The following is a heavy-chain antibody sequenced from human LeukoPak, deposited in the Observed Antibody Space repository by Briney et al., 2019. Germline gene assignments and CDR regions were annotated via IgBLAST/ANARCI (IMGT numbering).Heavy chain of an antibody. Sequence: ASVKVSCKASGGTFSSYAISWVRQAPGQGLEWMGRIIPIFGTANYAQKFQGRVTITTDESTSTAYMELSSLRFEYTAVYYWARDYGDAGSSPWGQGTLVTVSS. CDR2: IIPIFGTA. CDR1: GGTFSSYA. V-gene: IGHV1-69*05. CDR3: ARDYGDAGSSP. J-gene: IGHJ5*02. D-gene: IGHD4-17*01.